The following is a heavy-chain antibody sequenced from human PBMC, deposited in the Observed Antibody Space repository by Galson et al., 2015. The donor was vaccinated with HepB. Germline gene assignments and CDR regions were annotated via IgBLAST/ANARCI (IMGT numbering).Heavy chain of an antibody. V-gene: IGHV3-66*02. D-gene: IGHD4-17*01. CDR2: IYSGVKTYYADSVKGP. CDR3: ARDSYGDYTSGDPNYYYYYGMDV. Sequence: SLRLSCAASGFSVSDNYMSWVRQAPGKGLEWVSVIYSGVKTYYADSVKGPYYADSVKGRFTISRDNSKNTLYLQMDSLRAEDTAVYYCARDSYGDYTSGDPNYYYYYGMDVWGQGTTVTVSS. J-gene: IGHJ6*02. CDR1: GFSVSDNY.